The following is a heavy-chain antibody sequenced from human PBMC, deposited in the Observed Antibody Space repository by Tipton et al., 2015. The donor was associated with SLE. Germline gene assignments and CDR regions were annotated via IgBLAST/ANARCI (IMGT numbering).Heavy chain of an antibody. CDR3: ARSRTAERYYDFWSGRACWFDP. CDR2: IYTSGST. V-gene: IGHV4-4*07. D-gene: IGHD3-3*01. CDR1: GGSISSYY. Sequence: TLSLTCTVSGGSISSYYWSWIRQPAGKGLEWIGRIYTSGSTNYNPSLKSRVTISVDTSKNQFSLKLSSVTAADTAVYYCARSRTAERYYDFWSGRACWFDPWGQGTLVTVSS. J-gene: IGHJ5*02.